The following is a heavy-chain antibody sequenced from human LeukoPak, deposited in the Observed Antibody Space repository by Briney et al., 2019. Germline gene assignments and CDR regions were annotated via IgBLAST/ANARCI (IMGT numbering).Heavy chain of an antibody. J-gene: IGHJ4*02. CDR3: ARSGDWYSSSWYDY. V-gene: IGHV4-34*01. CDR2: INHSGST. CDR1: GGSFSGYY. Sequence: SETLSLTCAVYGGSFSGYYRSWIRQPPGKGLEWIGEINHSGSTNYNPSLKSRVTISVDTSKNQFSLKLSSVTAADTAVYYCARSGDWYSSSWYDYWGQGTLVTVSS. D-gene: IGHD6-13*01.